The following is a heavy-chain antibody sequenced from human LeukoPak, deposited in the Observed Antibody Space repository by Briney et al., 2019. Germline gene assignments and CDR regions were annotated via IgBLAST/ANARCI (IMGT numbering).Heavy chain of an antibody. CDR2: IYYSGST. CDR1: GGSISSHY. CDR3: ARVPRRLQAGGWFDP. Sequence: SETLSLTCTVSGGSISSHYWSWIRQPPGKGLEWIGYIYYSGSTNYNPSLKSRVTISVDTSKNQFSLKLSSVTAADTAVYYCARVPRRLQAGGWFDPWGQGTLVTVSS. J-gene: IGHJ5*02. D-gene: IGHD5-24*01. V-gene: IGHV4-59*11.